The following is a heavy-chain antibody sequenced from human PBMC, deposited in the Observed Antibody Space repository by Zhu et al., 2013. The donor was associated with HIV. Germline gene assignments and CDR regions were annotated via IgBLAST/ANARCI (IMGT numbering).Heavy chain of an antibody. CDR2: INPSGGST. Sequence: QVQLVQSGAEVKKPGSSVKVSCKASGGTFSSYTISWVRQAPGQGLEWMGIINPSGGSTSYAQKFQGRVTMTRDTSTSTVYMELSSLRSEDTAVYYCARPNCGGDCYYAQFDYWGQGTTVTVSS. CDR1: GGTFSSYT. CDR3: ARPNCGGDCYYAQFDY. V-gene: IGHV1-46*03. D-gene: IGHD2-21*02. J-gene: IGHJ4*03.